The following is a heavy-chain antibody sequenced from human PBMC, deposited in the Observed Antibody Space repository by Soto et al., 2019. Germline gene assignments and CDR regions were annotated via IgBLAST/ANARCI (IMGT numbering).Heavy chain of an antibody. CDR3: ARVGSGSYWFDY. J-gene: IGHJ4*02. CDR1: GFTFSSYW. Sequence: EVQLVESGGGLVQPGGSLRLSCAVSGFTFSSYWMHWVRQAPGKGLVWVSRIKTDGSSKNYADSVKGRFTISRDNAKNTLYLQLSSLRAEDTAVYYCARVGSGSYWFDYWCEGTLVSVSS. D-gene: IGHD1-26*01. V-gene: IGHV3-74*01. CDR2: IKTDGSSK.